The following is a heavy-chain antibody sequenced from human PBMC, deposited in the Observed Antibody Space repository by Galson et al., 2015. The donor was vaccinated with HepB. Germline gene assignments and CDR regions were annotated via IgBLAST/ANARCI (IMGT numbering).Heavy chain of an antibody. CDR1: GYSFTSYW. V-gene: IGHV5-51*01. CDR3: ARQRGYCSSTSCYDSVAYYGMDV. CDR2: IYPGDSDT. D-gene: IGHD2-2*01. Sequence: QSGAEVKKPGESLKISCKGSGYSFTSYWIGWVRQMPGKGLEWMGIIYPGDSDTRYSPSFQGQVTISADKSISTAYLQWSSLKASDTAMYYCARQRGYCSSTSCYDSVAYYGMDVWGQGTTVTVSS. J-gene: IGHJ6*02.